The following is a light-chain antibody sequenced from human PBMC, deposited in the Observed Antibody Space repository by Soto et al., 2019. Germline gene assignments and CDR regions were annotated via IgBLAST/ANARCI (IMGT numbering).Light chain of an antibody. Sequence: EIVWTQSPATLSLSPGERATLSCRASQSISIYLAWYQKKPGQAPRILIYDASNRATGIPARFSGSVSGTEFNLTISRLQTEDCATYECLQQNSYTITFGQGTRLEIK. CDR3: LQQNSYTIT. CDR2: DAS. CDR1: QSISIY. V-gene: IGKV3-11*01. J-gene: IGKJ5*01.